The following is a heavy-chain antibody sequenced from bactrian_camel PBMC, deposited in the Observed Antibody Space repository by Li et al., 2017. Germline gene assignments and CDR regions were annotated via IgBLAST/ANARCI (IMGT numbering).Heavy chain of an antibody. D-gene: IGHD4*01. Sequence: DVQLVESGGALVQPGGSLRLSCAASGFTFSDYDITWVRQAPGKGLEWVSGINKRGAITHYADSVKGRFTISRDNAKNTMYLQLDSLKTEDTAMYYCAEDIEGTSSDYRGKYEYAYWGQGTQVTVS. CDR1: GFTFSDYD. V-gene: IGHV3S40*01. CDR2: INKRGAIT. J-gene: IGHJ4*01. CDR3: AEDIEGTSSDYRGKYEYAY.